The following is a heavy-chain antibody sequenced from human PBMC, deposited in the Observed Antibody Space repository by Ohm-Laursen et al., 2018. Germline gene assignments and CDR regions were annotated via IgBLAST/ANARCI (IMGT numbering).Heavy chain of an antibody. J-gene: IGHJ4*02. V-gene: IGHV3-11*01. CDR3: ARVYGSYCSDY. D-gene: IGHD1-26*01. CDR1: GFIFTDYY. CDR2: ISYSGTSI. Sequence: SLRLSCAASGFIFTDYYMSWIRQAPGRGLEWVSHISYSGTSIYYADSVKGQFTISRDNAKNSLYLQMNSLGAEDTAVYYCARVYGSYCSDYWGQGTLVTVSS.